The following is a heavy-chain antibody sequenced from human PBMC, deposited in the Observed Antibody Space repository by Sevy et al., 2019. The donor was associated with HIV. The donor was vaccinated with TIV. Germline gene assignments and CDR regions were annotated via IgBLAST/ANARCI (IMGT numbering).Heavy chain of an antibody. CDR1: GYTFTSYG. J-gene: IGHJ3*02. CDR2: ISAYNGNT. CDR3: ARDPYYYDSSGYYYGAFDI. V-gene: IGHV1-18*01. Sequence: ASVKVSCKASGYTFTSYGISWVRQAPGQGLEWMGWISAYNGNTNYAQKLQGRVTMTTDTSTSTAYMELRSLRSDDTAGYYCARDPYYYDSSGYYYGAFDIWGQGTMVTVSS. D-gene: IGHD3-22*01.